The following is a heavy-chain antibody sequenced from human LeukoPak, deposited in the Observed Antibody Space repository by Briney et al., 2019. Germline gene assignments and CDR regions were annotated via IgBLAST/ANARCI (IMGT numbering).Heavy chain of an antibody. Sequence: PGGSLRLSCAASGFTFSSYEMNWVRQAPGRGLEWVSYISSSGSTIYYADSVKGRFTISRDNAKNSLYLQMNSLRAEDTAVYYCARGRSGYQNYWGQGTLVTVSS. V-gene: IGHV3-48*03. CDR2: ISSSGSTI. D-gene: IGHD3-22*01. J-gene: IGHJ4*02. CDR3: ARGRSGYQNY. CDR1: GFTFSSYE.